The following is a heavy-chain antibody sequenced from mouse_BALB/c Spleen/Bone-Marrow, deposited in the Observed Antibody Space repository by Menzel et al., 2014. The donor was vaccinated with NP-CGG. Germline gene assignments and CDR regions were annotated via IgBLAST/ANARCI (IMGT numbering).Heavy chain of an antibody. Sequence: HLVESGPELEKPGASVKISRKASGYSFTGYNMNWVKQSDGRSLEWIGTIDPYYGGTSYNQKFRGKATLTVDKSSSTPYMQLTSLTSEDSAVYYCARNHFGSNSLGYWGQGTLVTVSA. CDR3: ARNHFGSNSLGY. V-gene: IGHV1-39*01. CDR1: GYSFTGYN. D-gene: IGHD1-1*01. CDR2: IDPYYGGT. J-gene: IGHJ3*01.